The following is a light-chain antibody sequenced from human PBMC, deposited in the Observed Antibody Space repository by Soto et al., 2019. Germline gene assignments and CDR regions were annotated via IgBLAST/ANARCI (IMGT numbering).Light chain of an antibody. J-gene: IGKJ4*01. CDR2: DST. Sequence: ELVLTQSPATLSLSPGERATLSCRASQNVSIYLAWYQQNPGQVPSLLIYDSTNRATGIPPRFSGSGSGTDFTLTISSLEPEDFAVYYCQQRYSWPPLTFGGGTKVDIK. CDR1: QNVSIY. CDR3: QQRYSWPPLT. V-gene: IGKV3-11*01.